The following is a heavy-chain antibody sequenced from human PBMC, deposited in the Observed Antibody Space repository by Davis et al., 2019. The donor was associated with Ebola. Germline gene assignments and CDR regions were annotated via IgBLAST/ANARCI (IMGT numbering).Heavy chain of an antibody. Sequence: PGGSLRLSCAASGFTFSSYDMHWVRHATGKGLEWVSAIGTAGDPYYPGSVKGRFTISRENAKNSLYLQMNSLRAGDTAVYYCARANGRYCSSTSCYYWYFDLWGRGTLVTVSS. CDR1: GFTFSSYD. CDR3: ARANGRYCSSTSCYYWYFDL. CDR2: IGTAGDP. D-gene: IGHD2-2*01. J-gene: IGHJ2*01. V-gene: IGHV3-13*05.